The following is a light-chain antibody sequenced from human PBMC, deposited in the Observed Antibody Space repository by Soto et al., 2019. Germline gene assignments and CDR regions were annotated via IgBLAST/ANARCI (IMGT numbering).Light chain of an antibody. CDR3: HQFRGSPPWT. CDR2: GAS. J-gene: IGKJ1*01. CDR1: QSVSSNY. Sequence: EIVLTQSPGTLSLSPGERATLSCRASQSVSSNYLAWFQQKPGQAPRLLIYGASSRAAGVPDRFSGSGSGADFTLTISRLEPEDFAVYFCHQFRGSPPWTLGQGTNVDIK. V-gene: IGKV3-20*01.